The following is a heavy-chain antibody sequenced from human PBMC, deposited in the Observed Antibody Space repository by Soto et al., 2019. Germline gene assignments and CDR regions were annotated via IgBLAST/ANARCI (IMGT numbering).Heavy chain of an antibody. CDR1: GDSINNAAYY. CDR3: ARFSAELSFLN. J-gene: IGHJ4*02. D-gene: IGHD3-16*02. V-gene: IGHV4-31*03. CDR2: IYYSGIT. Sequence: QVQLQESGPGLVKPSQTLSLTCTVSGDSINNAAYYWSWIRQHPARGLECIGYIYYSGITNYSPSFKSRLSMSVDTSENQFSLKLTSVTAADTAVYYCARFSAELSFLNWGQGTLVTVSS.